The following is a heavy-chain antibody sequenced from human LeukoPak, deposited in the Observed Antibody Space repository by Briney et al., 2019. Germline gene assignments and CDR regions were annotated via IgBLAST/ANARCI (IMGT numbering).Heavy chain of an antibody. CDR3: AKAMFRTIAVAGTAYFDY. J-gene: IGHJ4*02. Sequence: GGSLRLSCAASGFTFSSYGMHWVRQAPDKGLEWVAVISYDGSNKYYADSVKGRFTISRDNSKNTLYLQMNSLRAEDTAVYYCAKAMFRTIAVAGTAYFDYWGQGTLVAVSS. V-gene: IGHV3-30*18. CDR2: ISYDGSNK. CDR1: GFTFSSYG. D-gene: IGHD6-19*01.